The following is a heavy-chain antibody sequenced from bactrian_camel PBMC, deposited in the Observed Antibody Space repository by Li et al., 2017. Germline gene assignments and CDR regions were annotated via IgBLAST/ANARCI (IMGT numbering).Heavy chain of an antibody. V-gene: IGHV3-2*01. J-gene: IGHJ6*01. CDR3: VRGRGRTVVVDGTPMGGFGV. CDR1: GFTFTTYY. Sequence: VQLVESGGGLVQPGGSLRLSCAASGFTFTTYYMMWVRQAPGKGLEWVSKITPDGSNTYYEDSVKERFTISRDNAKNTMYLQMSSLNPEDTAVYYCVRGRGRTVVVDGTPMGGFGVWGQGTQVTVS. D-gene: IGHD2*01. CDR2: ITPDGSNT.